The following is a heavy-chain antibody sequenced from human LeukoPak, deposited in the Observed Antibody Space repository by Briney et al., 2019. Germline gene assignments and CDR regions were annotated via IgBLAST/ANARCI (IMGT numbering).Heavy chain of an antibody. CDR2: IYHSGST. V-gene: IGHV4-30-2*01. Sequence: SETLSLTCAVSGGSINSGDYSWSWIRQPPGKGLEWIGYIYHSGSTYYNPSLKSRVTISMDRSKNQFSLKLNSVTAADTAVYYCARGRQNYYDSSALGYYFDYWGQGTLVTVSS. J-gene: IGHJ4*02. CDR3: ARGRQNYYDSSALGYYFDY. CDR1: GGSINSGDYS. D-gene: IGHD3-22*01.